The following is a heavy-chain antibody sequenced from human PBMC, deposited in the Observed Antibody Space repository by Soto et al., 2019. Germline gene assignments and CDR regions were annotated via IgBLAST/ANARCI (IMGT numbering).Heavy chain of an antibody. CDR3: AKDLQSYGDYDYYCYGMDV. CDR2: ISYDGTNK. D-gene: IGHD4-17*01. V-gene: IGHV3-30*18. CDR1: GFTFSTYG. Sequence: QVQLVESGGGEVQPGRSLTISCAASGFTFSTYGMHWVRQTPGKGLEWVAVISYDGTNKFYSDSVKGRFTISRDNLKNTLTLQMNSLRADDTAVYSCAKDLQSYGDYDYYCYGMDVWGRGTRVTVSS. J-gene: IGHJ6*02.